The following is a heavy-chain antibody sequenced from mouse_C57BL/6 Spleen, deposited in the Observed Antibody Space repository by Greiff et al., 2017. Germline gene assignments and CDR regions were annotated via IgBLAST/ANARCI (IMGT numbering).Heavy chain of an antibody. D-gene: IGHD1-3*01. Sequence: EVKLVESGGGLVKPGGSLKLSCAASGFTFSDYGMHWVRQAPEKGLEWVAYISSGSSTIYYADTVKGRFTISRDNAKNTLFLQMTSLRSEDTAMYYCARESDYYARDYWGQGTSVTVSS. CDR3: ARESDYYARDY. CDR1: GFTFSDYG. V-gene: IGHV5-17*01. CDR2: ISSGSSTI. J-gene: IGHJ4*01.